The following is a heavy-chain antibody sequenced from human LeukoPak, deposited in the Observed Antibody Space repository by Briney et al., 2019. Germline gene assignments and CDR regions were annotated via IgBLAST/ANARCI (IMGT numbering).Heavy chain of an antibody. CDR3: ARVSSKDTAMVENAFDI. J-gene: IGHJ3*02. V-gene: IGHV1-2*02. Sequence: ASVKVSCKASGYTFTGYYMHWVRQAPGQGLVWMGWINPNSGGTNYAQKFQGRVTMTRDTSISTAYMELSRLRSDDTAVYYCARVSSKDTAMVENAFDIWGQGTMVTVSS. CDR2: INPNSGGT. CDR1: GYTFTGYY. D-gene: IGHD5-18*01.